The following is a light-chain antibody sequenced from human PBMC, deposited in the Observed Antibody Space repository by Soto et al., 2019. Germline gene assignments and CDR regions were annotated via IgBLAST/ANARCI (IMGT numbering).Light chain of an antibody. CDR2: GAS. CDR3: QQYNNCPPLT. CDR1: QSISTN. J-gene: IGKJ4*01. Sequence: EIVMTQSPATLSVSPGERATLSCRASQSISTNLAWYQQKPGQAPRLLIYGASTRATGIPARFSGSGSGTDFTLTISSLQSEDFAVYYCQQYNNCPPLTFGGRTNVQIK. V-gene: IGKV3-15*01.